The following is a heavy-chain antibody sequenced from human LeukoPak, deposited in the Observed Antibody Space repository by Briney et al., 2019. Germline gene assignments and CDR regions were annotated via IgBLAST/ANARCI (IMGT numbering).Heavy chain of an antibody. CDR3: ARDSYGMDV. J-gene: IGHJ6*02. CDR2: VSYDGSNK. V-gene: IGHV3-30-3*01. Sequence: PGGSLRLSCAASGVTSITYAMHWVRQAPGRGLEWVAFVSYDGSNKYYADSVKGRFTISRDNSKNTLCLQMNSLRPEDTAVYYCARDSYGMDVWGQGTTVTVSS. CDR1: GVTSITYA.